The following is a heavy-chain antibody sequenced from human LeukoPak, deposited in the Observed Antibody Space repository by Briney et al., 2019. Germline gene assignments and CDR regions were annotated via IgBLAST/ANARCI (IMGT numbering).Heavy chain of an antibody. CDR1: GFTFSNSW. J-gene: IGHJ4*02. V-gene: IGHV3-74*03. D-gene: IGHD1-14*01. CDR3: TRDQTQTGPTTVDY. CDR2: INTDGTNT. Sequence: GGSLRLSCVASGFTFSNSWMHWVRQTPGKGLLWVSRINTDGTNTKYADSVKGRFTISRDNDKNTLYLQINTLRAEDTAVYYCTRDQTQTGPTTVDYWGQGTLVTVSS.